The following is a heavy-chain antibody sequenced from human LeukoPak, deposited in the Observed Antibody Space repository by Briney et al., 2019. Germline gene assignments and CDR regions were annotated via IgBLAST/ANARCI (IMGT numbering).Heavy chain of an antibody. J-gene: IGHJ4*02. D-gene: IGHD2-8*01. Sequence: SKTLSLTCTVSGGSIRSYYWSWIRQPPGKGLEWIGYIYYSGSTNYNPSLKSRVTISVDTSKNQFSLRLSSVTAADTAVYYCARDNAGIDYWGQGTLVTVSS. CDR1: GGSIRSYY. CDR2: IYYSGST. V-gene: IGHV4-59*12. CDR3: ARDNAGIDY.